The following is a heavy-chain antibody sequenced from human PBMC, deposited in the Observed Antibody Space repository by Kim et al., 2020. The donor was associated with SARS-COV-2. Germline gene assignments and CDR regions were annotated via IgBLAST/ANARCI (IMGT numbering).Heavy chain of an antibody. Sequence: SEPLSLTCPVSVASLRRSSCRFPLPPSWKLLDWIGRIYTSGRTNYNPSLQSRVTMSVDMSKNQFSLKLSSVTAADTAVYYCASALGHWGQGTLVTVSS. D-gene: IGHD3-16*02. CDR3: ASALGH. V-gene: IGHV4-4*07. CDR2: IYTSGRT. J-gene: IGHJ4*02. CDR1: VASLRRSS.